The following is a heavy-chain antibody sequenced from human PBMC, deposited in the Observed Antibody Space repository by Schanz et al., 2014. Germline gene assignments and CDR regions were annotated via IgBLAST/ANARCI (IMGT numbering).Heavy chain of an antibody. J-gene: IGHJ4*02. CDR3: VRVKGGFDY. D-gene: IGHD3-16*01. CDR2: ISTSGTYM. CDR1: TFTFDHYA. V-gene: IGHV3-21*01. Sequence: EVQLLESGGGLVQPGGSLRLSCSASTFTFDHYAMTWVRQAPGKGLEWVSSISTSGTYMYIADSLKGRLTISRDDAKKSMYLQMNNLRAEDTAVYYCVRVKGGFDYWGQGTLVTVSS.